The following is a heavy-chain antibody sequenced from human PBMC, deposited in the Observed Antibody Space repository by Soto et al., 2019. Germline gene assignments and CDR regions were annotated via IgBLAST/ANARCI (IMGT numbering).Heavy chain of an antibody. J-gene: IGHJ5*01. CDR3: AKDSTQSVAQLETHS. V-gene: IGHV3-30*18. CDR1: GFTFSSYG. D-gene: IGHD6-6*01. Sequence: PVGYLRLSCAASGFTFSSYGMPWVRKAPGKGLEWVAVISYDGSNKYYADSVKGRFTISRDNSKNTLYLQMNSLRAEDTAVYYCAKDSTQSVAQLETHSRGQAAVVNVSS. CDR2: ISYDGSNK.